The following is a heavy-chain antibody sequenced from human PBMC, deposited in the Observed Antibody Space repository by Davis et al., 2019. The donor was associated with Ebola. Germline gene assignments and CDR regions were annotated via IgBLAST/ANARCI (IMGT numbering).Heavy chain of an antibody. CDR1: GLTLPSYW. J-gene: IGHJ4*02. Sequence: RGSLRPSGPASGLTLPSYWTGWVRQTTGKVLEWVANIRQGGGEKYYVDSGKGRFTISRDNAKNSLYLQMNSLRAEDTAVYYCTRRADYWGQGTLVTVSS. CDR2: IRQGGGEK. V-gene: IGHV3-7*01. CDR3: TRRADY.